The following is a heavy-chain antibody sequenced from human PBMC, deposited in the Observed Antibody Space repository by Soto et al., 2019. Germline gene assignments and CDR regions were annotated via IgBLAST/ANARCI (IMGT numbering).Heavy chain of an antibody. Sequence: GESLKISCKGSGYSFTSYWIGWVRQMPGKGLEWMGIIYPGDSDTRYSPSFQGQVTISADKSISTAYLQWSSLKASDTAMYYCARHLGSLPYSSGDLHYYHLAVWGKGTTVTVSS. J-gene: IGHJ6*03. CDR1: GYSFTSYW. CDR2: IYPGDSDT. CDR3: ARHLGSLPYSSGDLHYYHLAV. D-gene: IGHD6-19*01. V-gene: IGHV5-51*01.